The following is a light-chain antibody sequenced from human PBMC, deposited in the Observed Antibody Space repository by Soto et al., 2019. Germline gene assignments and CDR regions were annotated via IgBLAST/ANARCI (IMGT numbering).Light chain of an antibody. J-gene: IGKJ5*01. V-gene: IGKV3-11*01. CDR1: QSVRTV. CDR3: QQRTDCPTIT. Sequence: EIVLTQSPATLSLSPGDRATLSCGASQSVRTVLAWYQQKPGQAPRLLIYDASTRATGIPARFSGSGSGTDFTLPISNLESEDFVVYYCQQRTDCPTITFGQGTRLDIK. CDR2: DAS.